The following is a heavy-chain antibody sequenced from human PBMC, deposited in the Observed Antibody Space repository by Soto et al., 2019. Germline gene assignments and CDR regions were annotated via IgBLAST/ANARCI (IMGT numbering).Heavy chain of an antibody. D-gene: IGHD6-19*01. J-gene: IGHJ4*02. CDR1: GFTFSDYA. CDR3: AKDRKSGSGWYWDS. Sequence: GGSLRLSCAASGFTFSDYAMSWVRQAPGKGLEWVSAISGSGVTTYYADSVKGRFTISRDNSKNTLYLQMHSLRAEDTAVYYCAKDRKSGSGWYWDSWGQGTLVTVSS. CDR2: ISGSGVTT. V-gene: IGHV3-23*01.